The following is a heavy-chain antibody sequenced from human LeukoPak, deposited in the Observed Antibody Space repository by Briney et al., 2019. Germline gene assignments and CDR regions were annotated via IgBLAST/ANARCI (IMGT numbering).Heavy chain of an antibody. V-gene: IGHV1-2*02. CDR3: ARSESEGGWFDP. CDR2: INPNSGGT. Sequence: ASVKVSCKASGYTFTGYYMHWVRQAPGQGLEWMGWINPNSGGTNYAQKFQGRVTMTRDTSISTAYMELSRLRSDDTAVYYCARSESEGGWFDPWGQGTLVTVSS. D-gene: IGHD3-16*01. J-gene: IGHJ5*02. CDR1: GYTFTGYY.